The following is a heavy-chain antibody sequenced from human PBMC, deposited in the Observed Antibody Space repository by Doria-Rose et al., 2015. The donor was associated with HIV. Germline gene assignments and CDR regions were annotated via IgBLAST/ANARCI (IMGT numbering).Heavy chain of an antibody. V-gene: IGHV2-26*01. J-gene: IGHJ4*02. CDR2: IFSDDER. CDR3: ARIKSSRWYHKYYFDF. CDR1: GVSLSSPGMG. Sequence: SGPVLVKPTETLTLTCTVSGVSLSSPGMGVSWIRQPPGKALEWLANIFSDDERSYKTSLKSRLTIYRDPSKSQVVLTMTDMDPVDTATYYCARIKSSRWYHKYYFDFWGQGTLVIVSA. D-gene: IGHD6-13*01.